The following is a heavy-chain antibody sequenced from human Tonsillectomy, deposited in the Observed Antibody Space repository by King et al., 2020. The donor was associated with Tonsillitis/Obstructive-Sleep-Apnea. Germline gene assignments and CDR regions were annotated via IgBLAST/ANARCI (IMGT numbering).Heavy chain of an antibody. CDR1: GGSFSGYF. CDR3: AREYFYHSSGYYDY. J-gene: IGHJ4*02. D-gene: IGHD3-22*01. CDR2: INHSGST. V-gene: IGHV4-34*01. Sequence: VQLQQWGAGLLKPSETLSLTCAVYGGSFSGYFWSWIRQPPGKGLEWIGEINHSGSTNYNPSLKSRVTISLDTSKNQFSLSLRSVTAADTAMYYCAREYFYHSSGYYDYWGQGTLVTVSS.